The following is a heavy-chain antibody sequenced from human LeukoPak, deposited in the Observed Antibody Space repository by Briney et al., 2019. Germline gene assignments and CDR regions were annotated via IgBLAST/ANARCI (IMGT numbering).Heavy chain of an antibody. D-gene: IGHD1-7*01. CDR3: AKEVNWNYYVDY. V-gene: IGHV3-23*01. CDR2: ISGSGDST. Sequence: GSLRLSCAASGFTFSTYAMSWVRPAPGEGVDWVSAISGSGDSTSYADSVKGRITISRDNTKNTQHLQMSSLSAEDTAAYYCAKEVNWNYYVDYWGLGTLVTVSS. CDR1: GFTFSTYA. J-gene: IGHJ4*02.